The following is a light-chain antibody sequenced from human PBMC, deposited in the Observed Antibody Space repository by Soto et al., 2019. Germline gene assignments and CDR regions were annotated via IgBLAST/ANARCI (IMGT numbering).Light chain of an antibody. CDR3: VLYMGLGISV. J-gene: IGLJ2*01. V-gene: IGLV8-61*01. CDR1: SGSVSTNYY. CDR2: NTN. Sequence: QTVVTQEPSFSVSPGGTVTFTCGLSSGSVSTNYYPSWYQQTPGQAPRTLIYNTNSRSSGVPDRFSGSILGNKAGLTITGAQADDESDYYCVLYMGLGISVFGGGTKLTVL.